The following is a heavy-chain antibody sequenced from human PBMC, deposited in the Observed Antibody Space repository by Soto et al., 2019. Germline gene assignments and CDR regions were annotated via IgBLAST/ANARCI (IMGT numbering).Heavy chain of an antibody. V-gene: IGHV1-69*02. CDR1: GGTFSSYT. CDR3: AKSPGMFYYDSSGCYHYDY. CDR2: IIPILSIA. J-gene: IGHJ4*02. Sequence: SVKVSCKASGGTFSSYTINWVRQAPGQGLEWMGRIIPILSIANYAQKFQGRFTIAADKSTSTAYMELSSLRSEDTAVYYCAKSPGMFYYDSSGCYHYDYWGQGSLVTGSS. D-gene: IGHD3-22*01.